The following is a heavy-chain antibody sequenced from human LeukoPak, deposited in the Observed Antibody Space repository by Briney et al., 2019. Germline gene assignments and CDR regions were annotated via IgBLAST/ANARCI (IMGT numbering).Heavy chain of an antibody. Sequence: GGSLRLSCAASGFTVSSNYMSWVRQAPGKGLEWVSVIYSGGSTYYADSVKGRFTISRDNSKNTLYLQMNSLRAEDTAVYYCAKNDILTGYYPTFDYWGQGTLVTVSS. V-gene: IGHV3-66*01. CDR2: IYSGGST. CDR3: AKNDILTGYYPTFDY. CDR1: GFTVSSNY. D-gene: IGHD3-9*01. J-gene: IGHJ4*02.